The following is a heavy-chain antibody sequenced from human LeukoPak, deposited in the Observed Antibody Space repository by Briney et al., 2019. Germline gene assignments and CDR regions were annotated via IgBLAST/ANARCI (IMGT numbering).Heavy chain of an antibody. CDR2: ISYDGSNK. V-gene: IGHV3-30*18. CDR3: AKAGGSWLLKRGFDY. D-gene: IGHD6-13*01. CDR1: GFTFSSYG. J-gene: IGHJ4*02. Sequence: PGGSLRLSCAASGFTFSSYGMHWVRQAPGKGLEWVAVISYDGSNKYYADSVKGRFTISRDNSKNTPYLQMNSLRAEDTAVYYCAKAGGSWLLKRGFDYWGQGTLVTVSS.